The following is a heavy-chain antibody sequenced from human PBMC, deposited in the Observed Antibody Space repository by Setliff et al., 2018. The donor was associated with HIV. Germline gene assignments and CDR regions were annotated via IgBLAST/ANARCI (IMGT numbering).Heavy chain of an antibody. V-gene: IGHV4-4*02. CDR2: IYHSGST. CDR1: GGSISSSNW. J-gene: IGHJ5*02. D-gene: IGHD6-13*01. Sequence: SETLSLTCAVSGGSISSSNWWSWVRQPPGKGLEWIGEIYHSGSTNYNPSLKSRATISVDKSKNQFSLNLRSVTAADTAVYYCAREAQYSSSWSGRRATWFDAWGQGTPVTVSS. CDR3: AREAQYSSSWSGRRATWFDA.